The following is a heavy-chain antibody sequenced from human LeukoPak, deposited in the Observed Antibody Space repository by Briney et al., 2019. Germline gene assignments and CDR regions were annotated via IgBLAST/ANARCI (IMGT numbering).Heavy chain of an antibody. V-gene: IGHV3-23*01. Sequence: GGSLRLSCAASGFTFSSYGMSWVRQAPGKGLEWVSAISGGGGSTYYADSVKGRFTISRDNSKNTLYLQMNSLRAEDTAVYYCAKDQGLLWFGESNYYMDVWGKGTTVTISS. D-gene: IGHD3-10*01. CDR3: AKDQGLLWFGESNYYMDV. CDR1: GFTFSSYG. CDR2: ISGGGGST. J-gene: IGHJ6*03.